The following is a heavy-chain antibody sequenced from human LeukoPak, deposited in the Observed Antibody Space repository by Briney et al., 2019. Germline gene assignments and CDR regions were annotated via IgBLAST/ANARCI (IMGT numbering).Heavy chain of an antibody. J-gene: IGHJ6*03. Sequence: GGSLRLSCAASGFSVSDNGMSWVRQAPGKGLEWVSGIVGGDGGTYYADSVKGRFIISRDNSKNTLYVQMNSLRADDTAVYYCARSLRVRGVPDYMDVWGKGTTVTISS. CDR2: IVGGDGGT. CDR1: GFSVSDNG. D-gene: IGHD3-10*01. CDR3: ARSLRVRGVPDYMDV. V-gene: IGHV3-23*01.